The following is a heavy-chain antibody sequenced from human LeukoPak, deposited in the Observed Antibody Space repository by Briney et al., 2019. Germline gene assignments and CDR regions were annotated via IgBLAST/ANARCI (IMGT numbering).Heavy chain of an antibody. V-gene: IGHV4-4*07. CDR3: ARDNPVAGNRGIDY. D-gene: IGHD6-19*01. CDR2: IYTSGST. J-gene: IGHJ4*02. Sequence: SETLSLTCTVSGGSISSYYWSWIRQPAGKGLEWIGRIYTSGSTNYNPSLKSRVTMSVDTSKNQFSLKLSSVTAADTAVYYCARDNPVAGNRGIDYWGQGTLVTVSS. CDR1: GGSISSYY.